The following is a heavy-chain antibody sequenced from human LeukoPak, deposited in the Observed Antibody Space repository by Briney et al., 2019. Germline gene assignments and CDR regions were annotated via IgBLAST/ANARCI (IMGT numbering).Heavy chain of an antibody. V-gene: IGHV1-69*13. Sequence: SVTVSCKASGGTFSSYAISWVRQAPGQGREWMGGIIPIFGTANYAQKFQGRVTITADESTSTAYMELSSLRSEDTAVYYCAREMAVAGSGVIDSWGQGTLVTVSS. CDR1: GGTFSSYA. CDR3: AREMAVAGSGVIDS. J-gene: IGHJ4*02. D-gene: IGHD6-19*01. CDR2: IIPIFGTA.